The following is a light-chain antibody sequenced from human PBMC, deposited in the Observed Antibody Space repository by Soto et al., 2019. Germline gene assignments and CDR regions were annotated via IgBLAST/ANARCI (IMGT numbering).Light chain of an antibody. CDR2: GGS. Sequence: EIVLTQSPGTPSLSPGERATLSCRARQSVSSSYLAWYHQKPGQAPRLLIYGGSSRPTAIPDRFSGSGSGTDFTLTIISLEPEDFAVYYCQQYGSSPMYTFGQGTKLEIK. J-gene: IGKJ2*01. CDR3: QQYGSSPMYT. CDR1: QSVSSSY. V-gene: IGKV3-20*01.